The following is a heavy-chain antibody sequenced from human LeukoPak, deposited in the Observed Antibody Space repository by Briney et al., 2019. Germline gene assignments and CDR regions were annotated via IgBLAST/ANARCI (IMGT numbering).Heavy chain of an antibody. CDR1: GYSISSGYY. CDR2: ISYSGGT. J-gene: IGHJ5*02. V-gene: IGHV4-38-2*02. Sequence: SETLSLTCTVSGYSISSGYYWGWIRQPPGKGLEWIGYISYSGGTNYNPSLKSRVTISVDTSKNQFSLKLSSVSAADTAVYYCARGYDSGWYGPDHHWSQGTLVTVSS. CDR3: ARGYDSGWYGPDHH. D-gene: IGHD6-19*01.